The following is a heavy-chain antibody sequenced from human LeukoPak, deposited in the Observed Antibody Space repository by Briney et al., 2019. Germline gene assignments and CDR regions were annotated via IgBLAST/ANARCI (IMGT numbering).Heavy chain of an antibody. CDR1: GGFNTHYY. D-gene: IGHD6-19*01. Sequence: SETLSLTCSVSGGFNTHYYWSWIRQPPGKGLEWIGYIYHSGSTNYNPSLKSRVTISVDTSKNHFSLKLSSVTAADTAVYYCAGSPLLSSGSVLDYWGQGTLVTVSS. V-gene: IGHV4-59*01. J-gene: IGHJ4*02. CDR2: IYHSGST. CDR3: AGSPLLSSGSVLDY.